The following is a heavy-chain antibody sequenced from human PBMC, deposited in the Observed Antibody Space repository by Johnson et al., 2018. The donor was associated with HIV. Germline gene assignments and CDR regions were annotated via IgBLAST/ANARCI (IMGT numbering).Heavy chain of an antibody. CDR1: GFTFSSYG. J-gene: IGHJ3*02. CDR3: AAPPERTGADDAFDI. Sequence: QVQLVESWGGVVQPGRSLRLSCAASGFTFSSYGMHWVRQAPGKGLEWVAVISYDGTNRYYADSVKGRFTVSRDNSQNILYLHMNSLRTDDTAVYYCAAPPERTGADDAFDIWGQGTMVTVAS. CDR2: ISYDGTNR. V-gene: IGHV3-30*19. D-gene: IGHD1-1*01.